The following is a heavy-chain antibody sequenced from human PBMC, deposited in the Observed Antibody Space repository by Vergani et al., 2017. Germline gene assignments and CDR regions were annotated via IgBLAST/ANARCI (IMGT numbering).Heavy chain of an antibody. CDR1: GYTLSNYY. V-gene: IGHV1-46*03. D-gene: IGHD3-9*01. CDR2: INPSGGHT. CDR3: ARGDYGILTGYRY. J-gene: IGHJ4*02. Sequence: QVQVVQSGAEVKKSGASVKVSCKTSGYTLSNYYMHWVRQAPGQGVEWMGIINPSGGHTNYAQKFQGRFTMTRDTSTSTVYMELSSLRSEDTAIYYCARGDYGILTGYRYWGQGTLVTVSA.